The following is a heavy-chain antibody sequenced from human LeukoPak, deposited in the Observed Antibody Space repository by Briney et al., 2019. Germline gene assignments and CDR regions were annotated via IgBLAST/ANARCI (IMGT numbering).Heavy chain of an antibody. J-gene: IGHJ4*02. CDR3: AKGPHYYDGSGYARVDY. Sequence: GGSLRLSCAASGFTFSSYGMHWVRQAPGKGLEWVAFIRYVGSNKYYADSVKGQFTISRDNSKNTLYLQMNSLKAEDAAVYYCAKGPHYYDGSGYARVDYWGQGTLVTVSS. CDR1: GFTFSSYG. V-gene: IGHV3-30*02. D-gene: IGHD3-22*01. CDR2: IRYVGSNK.